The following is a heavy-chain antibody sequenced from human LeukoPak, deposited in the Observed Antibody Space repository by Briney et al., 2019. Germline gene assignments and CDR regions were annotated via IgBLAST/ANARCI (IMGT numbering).Heavy chain of an antibody. CDR1: GNYW. CDR3: TRKVDPAQFDS. V-gene: IGHV3-74*01. Sequence: GGSLRLSCAASGNYWMHWVRQAPGKGLVWVSHINSDGSWTSYADSVKGRFTISKDNAKNTVYLQMNSLTAEDTAVYYCTRKVDPAQFDSWGQGSLVTVSS. D-gene: IGHD5-18*01. J-gene: IGHJ4*02. CDR2: INSDGSWT.